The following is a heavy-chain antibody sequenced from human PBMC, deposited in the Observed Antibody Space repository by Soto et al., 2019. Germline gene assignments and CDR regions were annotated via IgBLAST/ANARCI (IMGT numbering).Heavy chain of an antibody. CDR2: IYYSGST. CDR3: ARDRYSSSWFIYD. J-gene: IGHJ4*02. Sequence: SETLSLTCTVSGGSISSYYWSWIRQPPGKGLEWIGYIYYSGSTNYNPSLKSRVTISVDTSKNQFSLKLSSVTAADTAVYYCARDRYSSSWFIYDWGQGTLVTVSS. V-gene: IGHV4-59*01. D-gene: IGHD6-13*01. CDR1: GGSISSYY.